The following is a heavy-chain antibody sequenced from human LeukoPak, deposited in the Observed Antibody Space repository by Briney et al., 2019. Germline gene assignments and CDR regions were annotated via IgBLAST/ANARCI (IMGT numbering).Heavy chain of an antibody. Sequence: ASVKVSCKVSGYTLTELSMHWVRQAPGKGLEWMGGFDPEDGETIYAQKFQGRVTMTEDTSTDTAYMELSSLRSEDTAVYYCATASGGGYSPYYFDYWGQGTLVTVSS. D-gene: IGHD6-25*01. CDR1: GYTLTELS. CDR3: ATASGGGYSPYYFDY. V-gene: IGHV1-24*01. CDR2: FDPEDGET. J-gene: IGHJ4*02.